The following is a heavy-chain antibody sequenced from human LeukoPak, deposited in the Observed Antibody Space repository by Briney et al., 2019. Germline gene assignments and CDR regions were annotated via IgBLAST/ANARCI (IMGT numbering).Heavy chain of an antibody. CDR3: AKDSRSSGSAYYFDY. CDR2: IRYDGRNK. CDR1: GFTFSSYG. V-gene: IGHV3-30*02. Sequence: GGSLRLSCAASGFTFSSYGMNWVRQAPGKGLEWVVFIRYDGRNKDYADSVKGRFTISRDNSKNTLYLQMDSLRAEDTAVYYCAKDSRSSGSAYYFDYWGQGTLVTVSS. D-gene: IGHD3-10*01. J-gene: IGHJ4*02.